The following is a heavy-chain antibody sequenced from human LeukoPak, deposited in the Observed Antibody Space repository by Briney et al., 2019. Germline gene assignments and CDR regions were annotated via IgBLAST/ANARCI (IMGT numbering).Heavy chain of an antibody. V-gene: IGHV1-2*02. J-gene: IGHJ4*02. CDR2: INPNSGGT. CDR3: ARGVDYYDSSGLEDY. D-gene: IGHD3-22*01. Sequence: ASVKVSCEASGYTFTGYYMHWVRQAPGQGLEWMGWINPNSGGTNYAQKFQGRVTMTRDTSISTAYMELSRLRSDDTAVYYCARGVDYYDSSGLEDYWGQGTLVTVSS. CDR1: GYTFTGYY.